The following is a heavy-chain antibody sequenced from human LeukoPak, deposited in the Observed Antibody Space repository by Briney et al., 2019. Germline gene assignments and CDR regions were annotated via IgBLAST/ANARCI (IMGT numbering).Heavy chain of an antibody. J-gene: IGHJ4*02. CDR3: ARSGHRRYYYASGPDY. V-gene: IGHV1-18*01. CDR2: ISGYNGNT. D-gene: IGHD3-10*01. CDR1: GYTFTNYG. Sequence: ASVNVSCKASGYTFTNYGLSWVRQAPGQGLEWIGWISGYNGNTRYAQKLQGRVTMTRDTSPSTAYMELRSLRSDDTAVYYCARSGHRRYYYASGPDYWGQGTLVTVSS.